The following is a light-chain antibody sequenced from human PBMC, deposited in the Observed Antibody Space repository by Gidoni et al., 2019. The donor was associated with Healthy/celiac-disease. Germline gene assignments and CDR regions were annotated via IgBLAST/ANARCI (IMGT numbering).Light chain of an antibody. J-gene: IGKJ4*01. Sequence: EIVLTQSTGTLSLSPGERATLSCRASPTLSSNTVAWYQQKPGQAPRLVIYGASSRATGIPDRFSGSGSETDFTLIFARLEPEDFALYYCQQYGGSPLTFGGGTKIE. CDR2: GAS. V-gene: IGKV3-20*01. CDR1: PTLSSNT. CDR3: QQYGGSPLT.